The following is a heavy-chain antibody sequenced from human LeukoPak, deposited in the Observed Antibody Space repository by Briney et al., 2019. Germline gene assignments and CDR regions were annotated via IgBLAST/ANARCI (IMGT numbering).Heavy chain of an antibody. D-gene: IGHD3-22*01. CDR1: GFTFSSYA. CDR2: ISGSGGST. Sequence: GGSLRLSCAASGFTFSSYAMSWVRQAPGKGLEWVSAISGSGGSTYYADSVKGRFTISRDNSKNTLYLQMNSLRAEDTAVYYYAKSTTKAHYYDSSGYPYWGQGTLVTVSS. CDR3: AKSTTKAHYYDSSGYPY. J-gene: IGHJ4*02. V-gene: IGHV3-23*01.